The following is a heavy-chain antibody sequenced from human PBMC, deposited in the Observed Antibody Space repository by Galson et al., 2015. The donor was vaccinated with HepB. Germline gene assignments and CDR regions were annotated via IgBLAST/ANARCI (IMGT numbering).Heavy chain of an antibody. CDR2: IKSKTDGGTT. Sequence: SLRLSCAASGFTFSNAWMNWVRQAPGKGLEWVGRIKSKTDGGTTDYAAPVKGRFTISRDDSKNTLYLQMNSLKTEDTAVYYCTTTNAGTRYYYGMDVWGQGTTVTVSS. CDR1: GFTFSNAW. V-gene: IGHV3-15*07. CDR3: TTTNAGTRYYYGMDV. J-gene: IGHJ6*02. D-gene: IGHD6-13*01.